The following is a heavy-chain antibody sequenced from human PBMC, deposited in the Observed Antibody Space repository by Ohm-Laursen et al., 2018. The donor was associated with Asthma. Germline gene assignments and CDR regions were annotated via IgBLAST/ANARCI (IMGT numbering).Heavy chain of an antibody. V-gene: IGHV3-64D*08. Sequence: SLRLSCAASGYSFSLYSIHWIRQAPGKGLEYVSAISSNGGSTYYADSVKGRFTISRDNSKNTLYLQMSSLRAEDTAVYYCAKDHFVGVWPHPFGDYWGQGTLVTVSS. D-gene: IGHD3-3*01. J-gene: IGHJ4*02. CDR3: AKDHFVGVWPHPFGDY. CDR1: GYSFSLYS. CDR2: ISSNGGST.